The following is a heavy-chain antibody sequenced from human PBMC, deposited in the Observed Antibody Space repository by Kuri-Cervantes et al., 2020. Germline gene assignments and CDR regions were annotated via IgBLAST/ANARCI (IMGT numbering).Heavy chain of an antibody. J-gene: IGHJ4*02. D-gene: IGHD3-10*01. V-gene: IGHV3-33*01. CDR3: ARDEGSGSHYKVLLY. CDR1: GFTFSSYG. CDR2: IWYDGSNK. Sequence: GESLKISCAASGFTFSSYGMHWVRQAPGKGLEWVAVIWYDGSNKYYADSAKGRFTISRDNSKNTLYLQMNSLRAEDTAVYSCARDEGSGSHYKVLLYWGQGTLVTVSS.